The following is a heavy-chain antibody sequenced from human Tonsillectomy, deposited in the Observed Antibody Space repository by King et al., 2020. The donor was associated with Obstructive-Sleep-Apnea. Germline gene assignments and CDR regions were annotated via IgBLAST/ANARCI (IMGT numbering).Heavy chain of an antibody. V-gene: IGHV1-46*01. CDR2: INPSGGST. CDR1: GSTFTSYY. D-gene: IGHD3-22*01. CDR3: ARDAVGGVWYYDSSGYSNAFDI. J-gene: IGHJ3*02. Sequence: QLVQSGAEVKKPGASVKVSCKASGSTFTSYYMHWVRQAPGQGLEWMGIINPSGGSTSYAQKFQGRVTMTRDTSTSTVYMELSSLRSEDTAVYYCARDAVGGVWYYDSSGYSNAFDIWGQGTMVTVSS.